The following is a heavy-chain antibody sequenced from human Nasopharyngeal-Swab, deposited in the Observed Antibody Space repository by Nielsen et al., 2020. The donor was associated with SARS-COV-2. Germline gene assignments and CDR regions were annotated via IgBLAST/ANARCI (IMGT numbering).Heavy chain of an antibody. D-gene: IGHD3-3*01. CDR2: ISSSSSTI. V-gene: IGHV3-48*01. CDR3: ARDLNDFWGGYPEGGPDY. Sequence: GESLKISCAASGFTFSSYSMNWVRQAPGKGLEWVSYISSSSSTIYYADSVKGRFTISRDNAKNSLYLQMNSLRAEDTAVYYCARDLNDFWGGYPEGGPDYWGQGTLVTVSS. CDR1: GFTFSSYS. J-gene: IGHJ4*02.